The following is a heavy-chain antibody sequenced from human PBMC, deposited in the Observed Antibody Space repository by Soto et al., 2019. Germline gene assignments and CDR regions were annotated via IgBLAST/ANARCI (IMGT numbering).Heavy chain of an antibody. J-gene: IGHJ6*02. V-gene: IGHV4-30-4*01. CDR2: IYYSGTT. CDR3: ARDSTAGATPGGYYRYNMDL. CDR1: GGSISSSDYY. D-gene: IGHD1-1*01. Sequence: SETLSLTCIVSGGSISSSDYYWTWIRQPPGKGLEWIGYIYYSGTTNTSPSLKSRVTMSADTSKNQFSLQLSSVTAADTAVYYCARDSTAGATPGGYYRYNMDLWGQGTTVTVSS.